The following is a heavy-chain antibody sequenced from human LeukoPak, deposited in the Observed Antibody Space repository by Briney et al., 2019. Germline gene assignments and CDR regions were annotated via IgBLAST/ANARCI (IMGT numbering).Heavy chain of an antibody. V-gene: IGHV7-4-1*02. D-gene: IGHD2-15*01. CDR1: GYTFTSNA. CDR2: INTDSGNP. J-gene: IGHJ5*02. Sequence: ASVKVSCKASGYTFTSNALNWVRQSPGQGLEWMGWINTDSGNPTYAQGFTGRFVFSLDTSVSTAYLQINSLEAEDTAMYYCARGIGYCSDFSCHLDPWGQGTLVTVSS. CDR3: ARGIGYCSDFSCHLDP.